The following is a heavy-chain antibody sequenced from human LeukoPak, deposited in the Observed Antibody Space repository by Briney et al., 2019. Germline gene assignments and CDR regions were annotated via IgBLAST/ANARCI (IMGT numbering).Heavy chain of an antibody. V-gene: IGHV4-4*02. Sequence: PSGTLSLTCAVSGGSISSSNWWSWVRQPPGKGLEWIGEIYHSGSTNYNPSLKSRVTISVDKSKNQFSLKLSSVTAADTAVYYCASLTHSSSWKSDPWGQGTLVTVSS. CDR2: IYHSGST. CDR3: ASLTHSSSWKSDP. CDR1: GGSISSSNW. D-gene: IGHD6-13*01. J-gene: IGHJ5*02.